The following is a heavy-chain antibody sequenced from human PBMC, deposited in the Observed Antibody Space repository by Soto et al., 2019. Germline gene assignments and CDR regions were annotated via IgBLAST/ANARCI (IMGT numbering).Heavy chain of an antibody. D-gene: IGHD1-26*01. J-gene: IGHJ4*02. CDR1: GGTFSSYA. CDR2: IIPMFGTT. CDR3: GRDGAGMGATFDY. V-gene: IGHV1-69*12. Sequence: QVQLVQSGAVVKKLGSSVKVSCKSSGGTFSSYAINWVRQAPGPGLEWMGGIIPMFGTTTYAQKFQGRRTMTADEATSTVYMEMTGLTSDDTAVYYCGRDGAGMGATFDYWGQGTLVTVSS.